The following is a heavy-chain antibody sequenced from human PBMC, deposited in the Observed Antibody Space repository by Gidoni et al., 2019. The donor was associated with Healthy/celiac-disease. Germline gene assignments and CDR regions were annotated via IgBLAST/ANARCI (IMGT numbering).Heavy chain of an antibody. J-gene: IGHJ4*02. CDR2: MNPNSGNT. V-gene: IGHV1-8*01. CDR3: ARGFYYDSSGYYPGDY. CDR1: GYTFTSYD. Sequence: QVQLVQSGAEVKKPGASVKVSCKASGYTFTSYDINWVRQATGQGIEWMGWMNPNSGNTGYAKKFQGRVTMTRNTSISTAYMELSSLRSEDTAVYYCARGFYYDSSGYYPGDYWGQGTLVTVSS. D-gene: IGHD3-22*01.